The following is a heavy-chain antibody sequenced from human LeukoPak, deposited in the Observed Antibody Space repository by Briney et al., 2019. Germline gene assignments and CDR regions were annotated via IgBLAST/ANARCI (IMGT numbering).Heavy chain of an antibody. CDR3: ARLTDYYDTSGYYRNYNWFDP. V-gene: IGHV5-51*01. D-gene: IGHD3-22*01. CDR2: VYPGDSST. CDR1: GYSFTNYW. Sequence: GASLKISCKGSGYSFTNYWIACVRQIPGEGLEWIGIVYPGDSSTKYSPSFQGQVTISADRSINTAYLQWSSLTASDTAMYYCARLTDYYDTSGYYRNYNWFDPWGQGTLVTVSS. J-gene: IGHJ5*02.